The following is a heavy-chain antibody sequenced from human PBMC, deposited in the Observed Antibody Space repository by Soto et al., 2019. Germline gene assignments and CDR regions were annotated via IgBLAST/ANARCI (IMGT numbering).Heavy chain of an antibody. CDR1: GGTFSSYA. V-gene: IGHV1-69*01. J-gene: IGHJ6*02. D-gene: IGHD4-4*01. CDR2: IIPIFGTA. CDR3: ASPIDYSEKGMDV. Sequence: QVQLVQSGDEVKKPGSSVKVSCKASGGTFSSYAISCVRQAPGQGLEWMGGIIPIFGTANYAQKFQGRVMITADESTSTAYMELSSLRSEDTSVYYCASPIDYSEKGMDVLGQGTTVTVSS.